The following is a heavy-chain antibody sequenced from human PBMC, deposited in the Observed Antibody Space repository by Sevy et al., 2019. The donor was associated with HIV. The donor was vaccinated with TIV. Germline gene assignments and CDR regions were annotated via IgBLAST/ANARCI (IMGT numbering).Heavy chain of an antibody. CDR2: ISYDGSNK. CDR1: GFTFSSYA. V-gene: IGHV3-30*04. CDR3: ARGLLWNYFDY. D-gene: IGHD3-16*01. J-gene: IGHJ4*02. Sequence: GGSLRLSCAASGFTFSSYAMHWVRQAPGKGLEWVAVISYDGSNKYYADSVKGRFTISRDNSKNTLYLQMNSLRAEDTAVYYCARGLLWNYFDYWGQRTLVTVSS.